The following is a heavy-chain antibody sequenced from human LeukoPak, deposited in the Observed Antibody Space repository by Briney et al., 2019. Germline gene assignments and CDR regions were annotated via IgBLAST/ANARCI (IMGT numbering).Heavy chain of an antibody. CDR1: GFTFGSYG. V-gene: IGHV3-30*03. CDR2: ISYDRSET. J-gene: IGHJ4*02. D-gene: IGHD6-25*01. Sequence: GGSLRLSCAASGFTFGSYGMHWVRQAPGKGLEWVAFISYDRSETYYADSVKGRFSISRDNSKNTVYLQMNSLRTEDRAVYYCAREGGYYFDHWGQGTLVTVSS. CDR3: AREGGYYFDH.